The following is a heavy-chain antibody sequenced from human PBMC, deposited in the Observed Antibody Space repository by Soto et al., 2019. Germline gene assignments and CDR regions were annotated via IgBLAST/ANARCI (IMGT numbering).Heavy chain of an antibody. V-gene: IGHV4-39*01. Sequence: PSETLSLTCTVSGASISSSSYYWGWIRQPPGKGLEWIGSIYYSGSTYYNPSLKSRVTISVDTSKNQFSLKLSSVTAADTAVYYCARRPTGTTSPFDYWGQGTLVTVSS. CDR3: ARRPTGTTSPFDY. CDR2: IYYSGST. D-gene: IGHD1-1*01. J-gene: IGHJ4*02. CDR1: GASISSSSYY.